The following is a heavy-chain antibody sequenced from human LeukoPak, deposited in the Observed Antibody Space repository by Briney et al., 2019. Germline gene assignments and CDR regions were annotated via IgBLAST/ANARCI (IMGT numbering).Heavy chain of an antibody. J-gene: IGHJ4*02. CDR2: IKQDGSEK. CDR3: ARDKSDRGYYYFDY. V-gene: IGHV3-7*01. D-gene: IGHD3-22*01. Sequence: GGSLRLSCAASGFTFSSYWMSWVRQAPGKGLEWVANIKQDGSEKYYVDSVKGRFTISRDNAKNSLYLQMNSLRAEDTAVYYCARDKSDRGYYYFDYWGQGTLVTVSS. CDR1: GFTFSSYW.